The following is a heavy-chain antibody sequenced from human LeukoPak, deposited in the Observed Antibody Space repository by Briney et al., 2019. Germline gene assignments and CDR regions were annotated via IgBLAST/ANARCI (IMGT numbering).Heavy chain of an antibody. CDR3: AREAGYSSSWHINY. Sequence: GSLRLSCAASGFTFSDYYMSWIRQAPGKGLEWVSYISSSGSTIYYADSVKGRFTISRDNAKDSLYLQMNSLRAEDTAVYYCAREAGYSSSWHINYWGQGTLVTVSS. D-gene: IGHD6-13*01. V-gene: IGHV3-11*04. CDR1: GFTFSDYY. J-gene: IGHJ4*02. CDR2: ISSSGSTI.